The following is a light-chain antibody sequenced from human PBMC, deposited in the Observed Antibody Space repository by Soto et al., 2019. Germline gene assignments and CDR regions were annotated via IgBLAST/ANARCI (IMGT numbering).Light chain of an antibody. CDR2: GAS. J-gene: IGKJ1*01. CDR3: QQYGSSPGT. V-gene: IGKV3-20*01. Sequence: EIVLTQSPGTLSLSPGERATLSCRASQSVSSSSLAWYQQNTGQAPRLLIYGASSRATGIPDRFSGSGSGTDFTLTISRLEPEDFAVYYCQQYGSSPGTFGQGTKVEIK. CDR1: QSVSSSS.